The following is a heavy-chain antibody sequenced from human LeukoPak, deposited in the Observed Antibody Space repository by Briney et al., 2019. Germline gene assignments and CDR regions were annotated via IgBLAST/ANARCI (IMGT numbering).Heavy chain of an antibody. CDR2: ISAYNGNT. J-gene: IGHJ3*02. CDR1: GYTFTSYG. CDR3: ARVLITFGGVIVMPYAFDI. D-gene: IGHD3-16*02. V-gene: IGHV1-18*01. Sequence: ASAKVSCKASGYTFTSYGISWVRQAPGQGLEWMGWISAYNGNTNYAQKLQGRVTMTTDTSTSTAYMELRSLRSDDTAVYYCARVLITFGGVIVMPYAFDIWGQGTMVTVSS.